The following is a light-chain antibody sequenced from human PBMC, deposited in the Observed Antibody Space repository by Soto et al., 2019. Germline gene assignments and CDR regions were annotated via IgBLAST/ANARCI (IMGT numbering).Light chain of an antibody. CDR3: QQYGSSRT. CDR2: GAS. Sequence: EMVLTQSPDTLSLSPGETATLSCRASQSVTMSYLAWYQQRPGQAPRLLINGASSRAAGIPDRFSGSGSGIDLTLNITRPDPEDFALYYWQQYGSSRTFGQGTKLEIK. J-gene: IGKJ2*02. CDR1: QSVTMSY. V-gene: IGKV3-20*01.